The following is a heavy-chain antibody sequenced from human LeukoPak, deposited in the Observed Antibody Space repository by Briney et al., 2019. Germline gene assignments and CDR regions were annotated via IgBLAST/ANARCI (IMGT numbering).Heavy chain of an antibody. CDR2: ISYDGSNK. Sequence: GGSLRLSCAASGFTFSSYAMHWVRQAPGKGLEWVAVISYDGSNKYYADSVKGRFTISRDNSKNTLYLQMNSLRAEDTAVYYCARDRGQWLPRHYGIDVWGQGTTVTVSS. CDR3: ARDRGQWLPRHYGIDV. CDR1: GFTFSSYA. D-gene: IGHD6-19*01. V-gene: IGHV3-30-3*01. J-gene: IGHJ6*02.